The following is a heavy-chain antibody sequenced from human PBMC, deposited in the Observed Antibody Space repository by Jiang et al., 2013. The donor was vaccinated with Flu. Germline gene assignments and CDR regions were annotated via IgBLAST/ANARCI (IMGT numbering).Heavy chain of an antibody. D-gene: IGHD6-25*01. CDR3: TREQYLCSGTTCYFDT. V-gene: IGHV7-4-1*02. CDR2: IHGSTGHP. J-gene: IGHJ4*02. Sequence: SVEVSCKASGYTFSAYALNWVRQAPGQGLEWLGWIHGSTGHPTYAQGFTGRFVFSLDTSVSTAYLQISSLKSEDTAVYFCTREQYLCSGTTCYFDTWGQGTLVTVSS. CDR1: GYTFSAYA.